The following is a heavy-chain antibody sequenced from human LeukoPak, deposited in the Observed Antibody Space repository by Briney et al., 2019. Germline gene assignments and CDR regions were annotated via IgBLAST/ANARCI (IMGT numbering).Heavy chain of an antibody. D-gene: IGHD4-17*01. CDR1: GGSISSYY. Sequence: SETLSLTCTVSGGSISSYYWSWIRQPPGKGLEWIGYIYYSGSTNYNPSLKSRVTISVDTSKNQFSLKLSSVTAADTAVYYCARGEMTTVTPDWYFDLWAVAPWSLSPQ. CDR2: IYYSGST. J-gene: IGHJ2*01. V-gene: IGHV4-59*01. CDR3: ARGEMTTVTPDWYFDL.